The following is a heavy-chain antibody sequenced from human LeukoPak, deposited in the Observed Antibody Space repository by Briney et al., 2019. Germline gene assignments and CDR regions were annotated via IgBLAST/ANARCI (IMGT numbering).Heavy chain of an antibody. CDR1: GGTFSSYA. J-gene: IGHJ5*02. CDR3: ARDWGDIVVVPAATTRYNWFDP. V-gene: IGHV1-69*01. D-gene: IGHD2-2*01. CDR2: IIPIFGTA. Sequence: SVKVSCKASGGTFSSYAVSWVRQAPGQGLEWMGGIIPIFGTANYAQKFQGRVTITADESTSTAYMELSSLRSEDTAVYYCARDWGDIVVVPAATTRYNWFDPWGQGTLVTVSS.